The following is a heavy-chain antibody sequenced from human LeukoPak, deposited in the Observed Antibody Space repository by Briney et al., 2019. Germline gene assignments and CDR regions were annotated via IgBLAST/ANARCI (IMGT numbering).Heavy chain of an antibody. CDR1: GFTFSSYS. J-gene: IGHJ4*02. CDR2: ISYDGSNK. D-gene: IGHD6-6*01. CDR3: AKDASIRPYYFDY. Sequence: CLRLSCAASGFTFSSYSMNWVRQAPGKGLEWVAVISYDGSNKYYADSVKGRFTISRDNSKNTLYLQMNSLRAEDTAVYYCAKDASIRPYYFDYWGQGTLVTVSS. V-gene: IGHV3-30*18.